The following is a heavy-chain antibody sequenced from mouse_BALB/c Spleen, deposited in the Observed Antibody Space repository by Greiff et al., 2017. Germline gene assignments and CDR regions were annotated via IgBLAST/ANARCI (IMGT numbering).Heavy chain of an antibody. Sequence: VQLQQSGAELVRPGTSVKISCKASGYTFTNYWLGWVKQRPGHGLEWIGDIYPGGGYTNYNEKFKGKATLTADTSSSTSYMQLSSLTSEDSAVYFCASSKLYAMDYWGQGTSVTVSS. CDR2: IYPGGGYT. J-gene: IGHJ4*01. CDR1: GYTFTNYW. V-gene: IGHV1-63*02. CDR3: ASSKLYAMDY.